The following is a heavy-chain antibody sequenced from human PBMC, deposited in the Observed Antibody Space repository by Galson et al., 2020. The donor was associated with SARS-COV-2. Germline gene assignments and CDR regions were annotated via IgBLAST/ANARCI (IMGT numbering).Heavy chain of an antibody. Sequence: GGSLRLSCAASGFTFSSYAMHWVRQAPGKGLEGVAVISYDGSNKYYADSVKGRFTISRDNSKNTLYLQMNSLRAEDTAVYYCARDRRLQLADYWGQGTLVTVSS. D-gene: IGHD5-12*01. CDR1: GFTFSSYA. V-gene: IGHV3-30*04. J-gene: IGHJ4*02. CDR3: ARDRRLQLADY. CDR2: ISYDGSNK.